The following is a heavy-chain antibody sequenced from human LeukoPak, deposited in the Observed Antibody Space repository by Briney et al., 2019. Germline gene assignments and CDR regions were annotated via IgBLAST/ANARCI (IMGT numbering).Heavy chain of an antibody. CDR3: ARWKYQLSNWFDP. Sequence: SQTLSLTCAVSGGSISSGGYSWSWIRQPPGKGLEWIGYIYHSGSTYYNPSLKSRVTISVDTSKNQFSLKLSSVTAADTAVYYCARWKYQLSNWFDPWGQGTLVTVSS. D-gene: IGHD2-2*01. CDR2: IYHSGST. CDR1: GGSISSGGYS. V-gene: IGHV4-30-2*01. J-gene: IGHJ5*02.